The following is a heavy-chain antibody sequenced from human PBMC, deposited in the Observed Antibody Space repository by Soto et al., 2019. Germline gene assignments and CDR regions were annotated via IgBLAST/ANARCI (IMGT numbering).Heavy chain of an antibody. CDR1: GYSFTSYW. CDR3: ARLTTYYDILPTYGMDV. J-gene: IGHJ6*02. Sequence: GESLKISCKGSGYSFTSYWIGWVRQMPGKGLEWMGIIYPGDSDTRYSPSFQGQVTISADKSISTAYLQWSSLKASDTAMYYCARLTTYYDILPTYGMDVWGQGTTVTVSS. D-gene: IGHD3-9*01. V-gene: IGHV5-51*01. CDR2: IYPGDSDT.